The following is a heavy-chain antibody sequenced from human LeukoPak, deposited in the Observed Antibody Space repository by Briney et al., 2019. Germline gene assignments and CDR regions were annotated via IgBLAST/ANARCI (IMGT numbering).Heavy chain of an antibody. V-gene: IGHV4-59*08. CDR1: GGSISSYY. CDR2: IYYSGST. J-gene: IGHJ3*02. D-gene: IGHD4-17*01. Sequence: PSETLSLTCTVSGGSISSYYWSWIRQPPGKGLEWIGYIYYSGSTNYNPSLKSRVTISVDTSKNQFSLKLSSVTAADTAVYYCARLRNYGEYVSDAFDIWGQGTMVTVSS. CDR3: ARLRNYGEYVSDAFDI.